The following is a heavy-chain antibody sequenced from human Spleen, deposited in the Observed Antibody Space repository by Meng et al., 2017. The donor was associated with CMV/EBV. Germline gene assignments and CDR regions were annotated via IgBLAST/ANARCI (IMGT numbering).Heavy chain of an antibody. CDR2: INPSSGGT. Sequence: ASVKVSCKASGYTFTAYYMHWVRQAPGQGLEWMGWINPSSGGTNNAQKFQGRVTLTRDTSISTAYLELNRLRSDDTAVYYCTKTIEGAMDVWGQGTTVTVSS. D-gene: IGHD1-7*01. V-gene: IGHV1-2*02. CDR1: GYTFTAYY. CDR3: TKTIEGAMDV. J-gene: IGHJ6*02.